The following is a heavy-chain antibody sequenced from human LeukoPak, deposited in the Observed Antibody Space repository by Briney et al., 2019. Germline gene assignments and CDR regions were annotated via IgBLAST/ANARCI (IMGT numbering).Heavy chain of an antibody. CDR1: GYTFTAYY. CDR2: INPSGGRT. V-gene: IGHV1-46*01. Sequence: ASVKVSCKASGYTFTAYYMHWVRQAPGQGLEWMGIINPSGGRTSYAQKFQGRVTMTRDTSTSTVYMELSSLRSEDTAVYYCARDQRYYDSSGHLDYWGQGTLVTVSS. CDR3: ARDQRYYDSSGHLDY. D-gene: IGHD3-22*01. J-gene: IGHJ4*02.